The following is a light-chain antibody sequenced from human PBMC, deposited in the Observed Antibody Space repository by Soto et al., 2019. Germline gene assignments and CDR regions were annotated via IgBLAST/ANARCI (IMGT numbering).Light chain of an antibody. CDR2: AAS. J-gene: IGKJ5*01. V-gene: IGKV1-39*01. CDR1: QSISSY. Sequence: DIQMTQSASSLSASLGDRVTITCGASQSISSYLNWYQQKPGKAPKLLIYAASSLQSGVPSRFSGSGYGTDFNLTISSLQTEDFATYYCQQSYSTPITFGQGTRLEI. CDR3: QQSYSTPIT.